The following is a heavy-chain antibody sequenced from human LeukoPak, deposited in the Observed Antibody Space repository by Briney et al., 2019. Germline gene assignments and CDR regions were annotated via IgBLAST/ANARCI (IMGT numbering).Heavy chain of an antibody. CDR1: GGTFSSYA. V-gene: IGHV1-69*04. CDR3: ARDRGSGWTKTPDAFDI. D-gene: IGHD6-19*01. Sequence: GSSVKVSCKASGGTFSSYAISWVRRAPGQGLEWMGRIIPILGTANYAQKFQGRVTITADKSTSTAYMELSSLRSEDTAVYYCARDRGSGWTKTPDAFDIWGQGTMVTVSS. CDR2: IIPILGTA. J-gene: IGHJ3*02.